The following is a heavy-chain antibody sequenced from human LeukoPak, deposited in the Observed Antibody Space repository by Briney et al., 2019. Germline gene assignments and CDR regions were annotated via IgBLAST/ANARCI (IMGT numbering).Heavy chain of an antibody. V-gene: IGHV4-4*07. CDR1: GGSISRYY. CDR2: IHTSGGT. D-gene: IGHD5-18*01. J-gene: IGHJ4*02. Sequence: SETLSLTCTVSGGSISRYYWSWIRQPAGKGREWIGRIHTSGGTNYNPSLTRRVTMSVDTSKNQFSLKLGSVTAADTAVYYCERDTYIYGSSAYYFDYWGQGILVTVSS. CDR3: ERDTYIYGSSAYYFDY.